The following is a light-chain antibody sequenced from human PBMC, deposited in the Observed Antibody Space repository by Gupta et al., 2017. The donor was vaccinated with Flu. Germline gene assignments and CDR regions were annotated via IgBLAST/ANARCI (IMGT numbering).Light chain of an antibody. J-gene: IGKJ1*01. Sequence: EVVLTQSPATLSLSPGQRATLSCRASQSVSRYLAWYQQNPGQAPRLLRSDTSNRATDMLAKLSGSASGRGCNLRISSIGPKDIAVYYCQLRGSWPRRSGQG. CDR3: QLRGSWPRR. CDR1: QSVSRY. V-gene: IGKV3-11*02. CDR2: DTS.